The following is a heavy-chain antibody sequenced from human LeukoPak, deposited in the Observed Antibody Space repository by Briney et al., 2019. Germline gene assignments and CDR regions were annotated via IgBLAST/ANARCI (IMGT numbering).Heavy chain of an antibody. D-gene: IGHD2-21*02. CDR2: MHVGNGNT. J-gene: IGHJ4*02. CDR3: AREGSYCECGDCYSFDF. Sequence: GASVKVSCKASGYTFIANYLQWVRQAPGLGPEWLGWMHVGNGNTRYAPKFQGRVTLSRDTSINTAYMELSSLRSDDTAVYYCAREGSYCECGDCYSFDFWGQGTLVTVSS. V-gene: IGHV1-2*02. CDR1: GYTFIANY.